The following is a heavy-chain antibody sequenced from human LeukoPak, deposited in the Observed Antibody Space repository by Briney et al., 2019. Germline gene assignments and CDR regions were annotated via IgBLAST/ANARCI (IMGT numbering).Heavy chain of an antibody. V-gene: IGHV3-74*01. Sequence: QPGGSLRLSCAASGFTFSSYWMHWVRQAPGKGLVWVSRINSDGSSTSYADSVKGRFTISRDNAKNSLYLQMNSLGVEDTAVYYCAREEVWWEILGYWGQGTLVTVSS. J-gene: IGHJ4*02. D-gene: IGHD1-26*01. CDR1: GFTFSSYW. CDR2: INSDGSST. CDR3: AREEVWWEILGY.